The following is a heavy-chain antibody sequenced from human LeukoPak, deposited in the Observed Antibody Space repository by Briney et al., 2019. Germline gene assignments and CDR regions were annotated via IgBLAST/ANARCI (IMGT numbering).Heavy chain of an antibody. CDR3: ARGQGTVTTH. Sequence: SETPSLTCTVSDGSFSGYYCTWIRQPPGKGLEWIGEINHSGSANYNPSLKSRVTISLDTSKNQFSLKLSSVTAADTAVYYCARGQGTVTTHWGQGTLVTVSS. D-gene: IGHD4-17*01. J-gene: IGHJ4*02. V-gene: IGHV4-34*01. CDR2: INHSGSA. CDR1: DGSFSGYY.